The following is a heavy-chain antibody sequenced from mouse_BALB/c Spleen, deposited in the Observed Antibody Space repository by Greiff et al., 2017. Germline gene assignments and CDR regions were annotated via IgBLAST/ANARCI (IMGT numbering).Heavy chain of an antibody. CDR2: ISDGGSYT. V-gene: IGHV5-4*02. CDR1: GFTFSDYY. J-gene: IGHJ2*01. D-gene: IGHD1-1*02. Sequence: EVQGVESGGGLVKPGGSLKLSCAASGFTFSDYYMYWVRQTPEKRLEWVATISDGGSYTYYPDSVEGRFTISRDNAKNTLYLQMSSLKSEDTAMYYCARHGGNYYFDYWGQGTTLTVSS. CDR3: ARHGGNYYFDY.